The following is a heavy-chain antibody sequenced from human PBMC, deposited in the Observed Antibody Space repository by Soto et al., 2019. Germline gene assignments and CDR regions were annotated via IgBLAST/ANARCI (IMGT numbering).Heavy chain of an antibody. Sequence: SETLSLTCTVSGGSFKSGGYSWSWIRQPPGKGLEWIGYVYHTGRASYNPSLKSRVSISMDTSKNQFSLNLDSVTAADTAVYFCARDFAYFDSWGQGTLVTVSS. J-gene: IGHJ4*02. CDR2: VYHTGRA. D-gene: IGHD3-3*01. CDR3: ARDFAYFDS. CDR1: GGSFKSGGYS. V-gene: IGHV4-61*08.